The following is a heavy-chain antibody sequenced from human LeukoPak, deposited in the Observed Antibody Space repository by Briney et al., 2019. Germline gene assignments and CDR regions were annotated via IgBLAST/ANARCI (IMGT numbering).Heavy chain of an antibody. CDR3: ARLDDFWSGSVDY. J-gene: IGHJ4*02. CDR2: ISSSNTYI. CDR1: GFTFSSHA. D-gene: IGHD3-3*01. Sequence: GGSLRLSCTPSGFTFSSHAMSWVRQAPGKGLEWVSSISSSNTYIYYADSVKGRFTISRDNAKNSLYLQMTSLRAEDTAVYFCARLDDFWSGSVDYWGQGTLVTVSS. V-gene: IGHV3-21*01.